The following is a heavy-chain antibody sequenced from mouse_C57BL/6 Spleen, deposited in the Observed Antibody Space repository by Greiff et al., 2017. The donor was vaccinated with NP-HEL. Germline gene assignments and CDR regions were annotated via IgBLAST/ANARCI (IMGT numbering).Heavy chain of an antibody. CDR2: ISSGGDYI. Sequence: EVKLMESGEGLVKPGGSLKLSCAASGFTFSSYAMSWVRQTPEKRLEWVAYISSGGDYIYYADTVKGRFTISRDNARNTLYLQMSSLKSEDTAMYYCTRGRYDGYYPYYAMDYWGQGTSVTVSS. CDR3: TRGRYDGYYPYYAMDY. J-gene: IGHJ4*01. D-gene: IGHD2-3*01. V-gene: IGHV5-9-1*02. CDR1: GFTFSSYA.